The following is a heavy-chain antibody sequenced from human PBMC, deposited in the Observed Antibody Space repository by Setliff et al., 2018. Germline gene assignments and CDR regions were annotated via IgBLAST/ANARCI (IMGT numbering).Heavy chain of an antibody. Sequence: LSLTCTVSGGSMSTYYWSWIRQPPGKGLEWIGYVYYTGTANDSPSLKSRVTISVDTSKNQFSLKLRSVTAADTAVYYCARGGTFRYFDYWGQGTPVTVSS. CDR3: ARGGTFRYFDY. CDR2: VYYTGTA. J-gene: IGHJ4*02. D-gene: IGHD5-12*01. V-gene: IGHV4-59*01. CDR1: GGSMSTYY.